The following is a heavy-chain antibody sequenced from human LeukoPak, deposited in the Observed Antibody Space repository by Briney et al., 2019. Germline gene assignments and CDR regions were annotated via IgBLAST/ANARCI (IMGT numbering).Heavy chain of an antibody. J-gene: IGHJ4*03. V-gene: IGHV3-53*01. CDR3: ARINYYDGSGFYRDY. Sequence: PGGSLRLSCAVSGFTVSDYYMSWVRQAPGKGLEWVSVIYSGGKTYYADSVKGRFTISRDDSKNTLHLQMNSLRAEDTAVYYCARINYYDGSGFYRDYWGQGTTVTVFS. CDR2: IYSGGKT. CDR1: GFTVSDYY. D-gene: IGHD3-22*01.